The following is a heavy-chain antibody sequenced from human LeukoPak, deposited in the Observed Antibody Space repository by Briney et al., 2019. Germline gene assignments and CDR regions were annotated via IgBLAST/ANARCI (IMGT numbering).Heavy chain of an antibody. V-gene: IGHV4-31*03. CDR2: IYYSGST. CDR3: ARVTCTNGVCENWFDP. Sequence: SETLSLTCTVSGGSISSGGYYWSWIRQHPGKGLEWIGYIYYSGSTYYNPSLKSRVTISVDTSKNQFSLKLSSVTAADTAVSYCARVTCTNGVCENWFDPWGQGTLVTVSS. J-gene: IGHJ5*02. CDR1: GGSISSGGYY. D-gene: IGHD2-8*01.